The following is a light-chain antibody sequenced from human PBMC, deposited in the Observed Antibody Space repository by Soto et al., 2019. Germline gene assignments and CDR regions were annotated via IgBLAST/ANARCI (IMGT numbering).Light chain of an antibody. CDR3: TSYAGGNNV. CDR2: EVN. J-gene: IGLJ1*01. V-gene: IGLV2-8*01. Sequence: QSALTQPPSASGSPGQSVTISCTGTSSDVGGYNYVSWYQQHPGKVPKLMVSEVNKRPSGVPDRFSGSKSGNTASLTVSGLQAEDEADSYCTSYAGGNNVFGTGTKVTVL. CDR1: SSDVGGYNY.